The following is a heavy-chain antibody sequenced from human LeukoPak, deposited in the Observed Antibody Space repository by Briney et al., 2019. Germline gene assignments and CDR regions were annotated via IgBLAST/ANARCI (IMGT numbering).Heavy chain of an antibody. Sequence: PSETLSLTCAVYGGSFSGYYWSWIRQPPGKGLEWIGEINHSGSTNYNPSLKSRVTISVDTSKNQFSLKLSSVTAADTAVYYCARGGTMTRPCPQYYYYGMDVWGKGTTVTVSS. CDR3: ARGGTMTRPCPQYYYYGMDV. J-gene: IGHJ6*04. CDR2: INHSGST. CDR1: GGSFSGYY. D-gene: IGHD3-22*01. V-gene: IGHV4-34*01.